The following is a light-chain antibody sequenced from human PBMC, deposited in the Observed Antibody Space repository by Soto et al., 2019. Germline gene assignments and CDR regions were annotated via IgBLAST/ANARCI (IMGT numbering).Light chain of an antibody. J-gene: IGKJ1*01. CDR2: RAF. V-gene: IGKV3-20*01. Sequence: EIVLTQSPGTLSLSPGERATLSCRSSQSVSSGYLAWYQQQPGQAPRLLIFRAFNRATGIPDRFSGSGSGTDFTLTISRLEPEDFAVYYCQQYVASPPSWTFGQGTKVEIK. CDR1: QSVSSGY. CDR3: QQYVASPPSWT.